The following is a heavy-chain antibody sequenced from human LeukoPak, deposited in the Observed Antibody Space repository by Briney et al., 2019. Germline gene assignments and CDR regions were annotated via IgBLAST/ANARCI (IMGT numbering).Heavy chain of an antibody. D-gene: IGHD4-17*01. CDR1: GFTFSSYA. Sequence: GGSLRLSCAASGFTFSSYAMSWVRQAPGKGLEWASAISGSGGSTYYADSVKGRFTISRDNSKNTLYLQMNSLRAEDTAVYYCAKRYGDPFGFDYWGQGTLVTVSS. J-gene: IGHJ4*02. CDR3: AKRYGDPFGFDY. V-gene: IGHV3-23*01. CDR2: ISGSGGST.